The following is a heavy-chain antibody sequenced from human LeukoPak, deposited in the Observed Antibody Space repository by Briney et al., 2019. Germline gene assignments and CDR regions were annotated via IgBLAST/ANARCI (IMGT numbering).Heavy chain of an antibody. CDR3: ARDGFVSGYDFDY. CDR2: IGSGSSNI. Sequence: GGSLRLSCAASGFTFSRYGMDWVRQAPGKGLEWVSSIGSGSSNIYYADSVKGRFTISRDNPKNSLYLQMNSLRDEDTAVYYCARDGFVSGYDFDYWGQGTLVTVSS. J-gene: IGHJ4*02. V-gene: IGHV3-21*01. D-gene: IGHD5-12*01. CDR1: GFTFSRYG.